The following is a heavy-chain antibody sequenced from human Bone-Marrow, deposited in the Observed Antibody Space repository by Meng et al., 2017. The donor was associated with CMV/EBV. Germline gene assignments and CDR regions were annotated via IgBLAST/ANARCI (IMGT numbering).Heavy chain of an antibody. CDR3: TTLGYCTNGVCYAVDY. CDR2: IKSKTDGGTT. D-gene: IGHD2-8*01. CDR1: GFTFSNAW. Sequence: GESLKISCAASGFTFSNAWMSWVRQAPGKGLEWVGRIKSKTDGGTTDYAAPVKGRFTISRDDSKNTLYLQMNSLKTEDTAVYCCTTLGYCTNGVCYAVDYWGQGTLVTVSS. J-gene: IGHJ4*02. V-gene: IGHV3-15*01.